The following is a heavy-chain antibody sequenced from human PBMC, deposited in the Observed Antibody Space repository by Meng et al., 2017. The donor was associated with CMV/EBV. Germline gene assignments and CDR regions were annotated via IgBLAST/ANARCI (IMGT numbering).Heavy chain of an antibody. CDR1: GYTFTGYY. CDR3: ARGSLDRDGYKVDY. V-gene: IGHV1-2*02. Sequence: ASVTVSCKASGYTFTGYYMHWVRQAPGQGLEWMGWINPNSGGTNYAQKFQGRVTMTRDTSISTAYMELSRLRSDDTAVYYCARGSLDRDGYKVDYWGQGTLVTVSS. CDR2: INPNSGGT. J-gene: IGHJ4*02. D-gene: IGHD5-24*01.